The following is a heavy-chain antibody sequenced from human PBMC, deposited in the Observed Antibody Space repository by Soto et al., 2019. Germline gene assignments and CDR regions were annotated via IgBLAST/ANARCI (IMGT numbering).Heavy chain of an antibody. CDR3: ARVVQQWLVPARYFDY. V-gene: IGHV1-8*01. D-gene: IGHD6-19*01. Sequence: QVQLVQSGAEVKKPGASVKVSCKASGYTFTSYDINWVRQATGQGLEWMGWMNPNSGNTGYVQKFQGRVTMTRNTSISTAYMELSSLRSEDTAVYYCARVVQQWLVPARYFDYWGQGTLVTVSS. J-gene: IGHJ4*02. CDR1: GYTFTSYD. CDR2: MNPNSGNT.